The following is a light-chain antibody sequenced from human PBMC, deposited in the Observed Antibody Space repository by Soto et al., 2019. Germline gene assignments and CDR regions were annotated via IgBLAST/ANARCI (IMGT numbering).Light chain of an antibody. V-gene: IGLV3-9*01. J-gene: IGLJ1*01. CDR2: RDS. CDR1: NIGSKN. CDR3: QVWDSSTSSYV. Sequence: ELTQPLSVSVALGQTARITCGGNNIGSKNVHWYQQKPGQAPVLVMYRDSNRPSGIPERFSGSNSGNTATLTISRAQAGDEADYYCQVWDSSTSSYVFGTGTKVTVL.